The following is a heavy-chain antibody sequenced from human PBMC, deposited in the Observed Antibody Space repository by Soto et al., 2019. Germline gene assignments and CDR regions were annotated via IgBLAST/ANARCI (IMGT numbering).Heavy chain of an antibody. Sequence: ASVKVSCKASGYTFTSYYMHWVRQAPGQGLEWMGMINPSGGSTSYAQKFQGRVTMTRDTSTSTVYMELSSLRSEDTAVYYCARGRRIVVVVAATHYGTDVWGQGTTVTVSS. V-gene: IGHV1-46*01. J-gene: IGHJ6*02. CDR2: INPSGGST. D-gene: IGHD2-15*01. CDR1: GYTFTSYY. CDR3: ARGRRIVVVVAATHYGTDV.